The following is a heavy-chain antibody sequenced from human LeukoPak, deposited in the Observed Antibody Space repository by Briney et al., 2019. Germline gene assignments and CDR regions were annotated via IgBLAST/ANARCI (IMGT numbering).Heavy chain of an antibody. D-gene: IGHD3-22*01. CDR2: IYYNGST. Sequence: SETLSLTCTVSGGSISSSSYYWGWIRQPPGKGLEWIGSIYYNGSTYYNPSLKSRVTISVDTSKNQFSLKLSSVTAADTAVHYCARRIDQYYYDSSGYSNAFDIWGQGTMVTVSS. V-gene: IGHV4-39*01. J-gene: IGHJ3*02. CDR3: ARRIDQYYYDSSGYSNAFDI. CDR1: GGSISSSSYY.